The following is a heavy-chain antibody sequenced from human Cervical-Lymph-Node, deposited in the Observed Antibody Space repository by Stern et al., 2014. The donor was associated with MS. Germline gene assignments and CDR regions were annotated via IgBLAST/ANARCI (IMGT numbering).Heavy chain of an antibody. CDR3: ARDCGRGNCHNPYYYYGMDV. CDR2: IKQDGSET. V-gene: IGHV3-7*01. CDR1: GFSFSAYW. J-gene: IGHJ6*02. Sequence: EVQLVESGGGLVQPGGSLRLSCAPSGFSFSAYWMTWVRQAPGKGLQWVASIKQDGSETYYVDPVKGRFTISRDNAKNSLSLQMNTLSAEDTAVYYCARDCGRGNCHNPYYYYGMDVWGQGTTVTVSS. D-gene: IGHD2-15*01.